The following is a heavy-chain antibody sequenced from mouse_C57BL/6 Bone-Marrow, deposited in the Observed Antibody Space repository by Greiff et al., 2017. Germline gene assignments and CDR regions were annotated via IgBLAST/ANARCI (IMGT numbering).Heavy chain of an antibody. D-gene: IGHD1-1*01. CDR3: VRQDYGSSLLYAMDY. J-gene: IGHJ4*01. CDR2: IRSKSNNYAT. V-gene: IGHV10-1*01. CDR1: GFSFNTYA. Sequence: EVMLVESGGGLVQPKGSLKLSCAASGFSFNTYAMNWVRQAPGKGLEWVARIRSKSNNYATYYADSVKDRFTISRDDSESMLYLQMNNLKTEDTAMYYCVRQDYGSSLLYAMDYWGQGTSVTVSS.